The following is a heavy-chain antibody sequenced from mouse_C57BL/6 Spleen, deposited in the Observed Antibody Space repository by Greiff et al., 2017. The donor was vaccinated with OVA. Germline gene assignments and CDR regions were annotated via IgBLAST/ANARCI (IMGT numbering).Heavy chain of an antibody. CDR2: ISPRDGST. CDR1: GYTFTDHT. D-gene: IGHD2-2*01. V-gene: IGHV1-78*01. J-gene: IGHJ4*01. Sequence: VKLVESDAELVKPGASVKLSCKVSGYTFTDHTIHWMKQRPEQGLEWIGYISPRDGSTKYNEKFKGKATLTADKSSSTAYMQLNSLTSEDSAVYFCARSGEPGYLYAMDYWGQGTSVTVSS. CDR3: ARSGEPGYLYAMDY.